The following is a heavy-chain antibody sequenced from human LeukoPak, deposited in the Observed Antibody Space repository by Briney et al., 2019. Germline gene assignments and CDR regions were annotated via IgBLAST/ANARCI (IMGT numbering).Heavy chain of an antibody. J-gene: IGHJ1*01. V-gene: IGHV3-7*01. D-gene: IGHD2-21*02. CDR3: TSWGDTTAEYFQR. Sequence: GGSLRLSCAASGFTFSSYWMHWVRQVPGKGLEWVAHINPDGRDTYYVDSVKGRFTISRDNAQNSMYLQMNSLRVEDTAVYYCTSWGDTTAEYFQRWGQGTLVTVSS. CDR2: INPDGRDT. CDR1: GFTFSSYW.